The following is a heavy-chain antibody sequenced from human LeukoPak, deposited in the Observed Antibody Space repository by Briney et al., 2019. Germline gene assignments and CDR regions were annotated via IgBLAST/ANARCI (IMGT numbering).Heavy chain of an antibody. CDR1: GYSISSGYY. CDR3: ARKGLEAPSWYGDWFDP. V-gene: IGHV4-38-2*01. J-gene: IGHJ5*02. CDR2: IYYSGST. Sequence: SETLSLTCAVSGYSISSGYYWGWIRQPPGKGLEWIGSIYYSGSTYYNPSLKSRVTISVDTSKNQFSLKLSSVTAADTAVYYCARKGLEAPSWYGDWFDPWGQGTLVTVSS. D-gene: IGHD6-13*01.